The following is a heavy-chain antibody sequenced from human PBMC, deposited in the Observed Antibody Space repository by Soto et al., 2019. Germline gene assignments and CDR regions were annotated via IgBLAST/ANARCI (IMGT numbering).Heavy chain of an antibody. Sequence: QVQLVQSGAEVKKPGASVKVSCKASGYTFTNYAMHWVRQAPGQRLEWMGWINAAIGNTKYSQKFQGSVTITRDTSANTAYMELSSLRSEDTAVYYWARRNVYGSGSYSFDYGGQGPLVTVSS. CDR3: ARRNVYGSGSYSFDY. CDR2: INAAIGNT. D-gene: IGHD3-10*01. J-gene: IGHJ4*02. V-gene: IGHV1-3*01. CDR1: GYTFTNYA.